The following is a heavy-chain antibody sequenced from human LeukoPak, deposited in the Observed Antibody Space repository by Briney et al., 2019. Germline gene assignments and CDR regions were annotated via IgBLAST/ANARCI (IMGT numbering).Heavy chain of an antibody. CDR1: GGTFSSYA. CDR3: ARDGYSAYYGVDV. D-gene: IGHD2-2*03. V-gene: IGHV1-69*04. Sequence: SVKVSCKASGGTFSSYAISWVRQAPGQGLEWMGRIIPILGIANYAQKFQGRVTITADKSTSTAYMELSSLRSEDTAVYYCARDGYSAYYGVDVWGQGTTVTVSS. J-gene: IGHJ6*02. CDR2: IIPILGIA.